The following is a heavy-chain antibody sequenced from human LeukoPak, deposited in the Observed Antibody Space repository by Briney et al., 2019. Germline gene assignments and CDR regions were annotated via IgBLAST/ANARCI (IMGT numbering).Heavy chain of an antibody. CDR3: ARQGAGTSHYDDTGLPRGAFDV. CDR2: ILPADSDT. Sequence: GESLKISCKASGYRFTTYWIGWVRHMPGKGLEWMGFILPADSDTRYSPSFQGQVTISADKSINTAYLQWSSLKASDTAIYYCARQGAGTSHYDDTGLPRGAFDVWGLGTMVTVSS. CDR1: GYRFTTYW. V-gene: IGHV5-51*01. J-gene: IGHJ3*01. D-gene: IGHD3-9*01.